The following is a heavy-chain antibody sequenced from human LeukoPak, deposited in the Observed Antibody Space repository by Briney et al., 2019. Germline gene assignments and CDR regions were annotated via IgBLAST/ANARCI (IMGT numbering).Heavy chain of an antibody. CDR3: ARRSSSGWYPDYYYYYIDV. D-gene: IGHD6-19*01. Sequence: GGSLRLSCAASEFTFSNYGMHWVRQAPGKGLEWVAFIRCDGANKYYADSVKGRFTISRDNSKDTLYLKMNSLRGEDAAVYYWARRSSSGWYPDYYYYYIDVWGKGTTVTISS. CDR1: EFTFSNYG. J-gene: IGHJ6*03. CDR2: IRCDGANK. V-gene: IGHV3-30*02.